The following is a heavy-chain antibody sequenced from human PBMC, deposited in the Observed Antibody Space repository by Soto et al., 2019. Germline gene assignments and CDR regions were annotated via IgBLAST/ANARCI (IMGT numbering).Heavy chain of an antibody. CDR3: ARKSSCRYHDYYYYIAV. D-gene: IGHD6-19*01. CDR1: GGTFSTYA. CDR2: IIPIFGTA. Sequence: SVKVSCKASGGTFSTYAISWVRQAPGQGLEWMGGIIPIFGTANYAQKLQGRVTITADESTSTAYMELSSLRSEDTAVYYCARKSSCRYHDYYYYIAVWGQGTTVTVFS. J-gene: IGHJ6*02. V-gene: IGHV1-69*13.